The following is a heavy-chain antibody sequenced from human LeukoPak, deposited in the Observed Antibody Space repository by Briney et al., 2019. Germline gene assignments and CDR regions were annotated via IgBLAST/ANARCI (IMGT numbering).Heavy chain of an antibody. J-gene: IGHJ4*02. CDR1: GGSITTTNW. V-gene: IGHV4-4*02. D-gene: IGHD2-8*01. CDR2: VSLEGVR. Sequence: SGTLSLTCGASGGSITTTNWWSWVRQFPGQGLQWIGEVSLEGVRNYNPSLTSRVTMSLDRAKNLLSLNLNSVTAADTAVYYCSRENGAFSPFGYWGQGILVTV. CDR3: SRENGAFSPFGY.